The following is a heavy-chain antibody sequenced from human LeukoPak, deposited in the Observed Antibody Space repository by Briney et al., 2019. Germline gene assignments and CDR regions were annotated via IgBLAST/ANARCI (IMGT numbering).Heavy chain of an antibody. Sequence: PSETLSLTCAVYGGSFSGYYWSWIRQSPGKGLEWIGEINHSGSTNYNPSLKSRVTISADTPKNQFSLKLTSVTAADTAVYYCRNYYDRSGQGDYFDYWGQGILVTVSS. J-gene: IGHJ4*02. CDR2: INHSGST. CDR3: RNYYDRSGQGDYFDY. V-gene: IGHV4-34*01. D-gene: IGHD3-22*01. CDR1: GGSFSGYY.